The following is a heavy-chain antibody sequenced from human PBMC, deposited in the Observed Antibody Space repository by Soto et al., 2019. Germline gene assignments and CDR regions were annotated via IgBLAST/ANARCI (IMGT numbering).Heavy chain of an antibody. D-gene: IGHD3-10*01. CDR3: ARDRDYYGSGSYYNGPKLYYYYGMDV. CDR1: GYTFTSYA. J-gene: IGHJ6*02. V-gene: IGHV1-3*01. Sequence: ASVKVSCKASGYTFTSYAMHWVRQAPGQRLEWMGWINAGNGNTKYSQKFQGRVTITRDTSASTAYMELSSLRSEDTAVYYCARDRDYYGSGSYYNGPKLYYYYGMDVWGQGTTVTVSS. CDR2: INAGNGNT.